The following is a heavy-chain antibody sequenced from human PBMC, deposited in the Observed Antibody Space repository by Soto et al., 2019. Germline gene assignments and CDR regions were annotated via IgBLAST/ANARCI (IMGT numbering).Heavy chain of an antibody. J-gene: IGHJ3*02. CDR3: ARRPYGSGSYLDAFDI. Sequence: PSETLSLTCAAYGGSFSGYYWSWIRQPPGKGLEWIGEINHSGSTNYNPSLKSRVTISVDTSKNQFSLKLSSVTAADTAVYYCARRPYGSGSYLDAFDIWGQGTMVTVS. D-gene: IGHD3-10*01. CDR1: GGSFSGYY. V-gene: IGHV4-34*01. CDR2: INHSGST.